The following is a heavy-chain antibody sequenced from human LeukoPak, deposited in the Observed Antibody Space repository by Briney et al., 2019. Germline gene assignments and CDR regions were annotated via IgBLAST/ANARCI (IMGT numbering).Heavy chain of an antibody. Sequence: GGSLRLSCAASGFTFDDYGMSWVRQAPGKGLEWVSGINWNGGSTGYADSVKGRFTVSRDNAKNSLYLQMHSLRAEDTAVYYCARDRLNYDILTGPQYWGQGTLVTVSS. CDR2: INWNGGST. CDR3: ARDRLNYDILTGPQY. CDR1: GFTFDDYG. D-gene: IGHD3-9*01. V-gene: IGHV3-20*04. J-gene: IGHJ4*02.